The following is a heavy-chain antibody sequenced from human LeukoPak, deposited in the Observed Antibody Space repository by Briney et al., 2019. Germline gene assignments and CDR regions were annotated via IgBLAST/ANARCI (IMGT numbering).Heavy chain of an antibody. J-gene: IGHJ4*02. D-gene: IGHD6-19*01. Sequence: GGSLRLSCAASGFTISSYWMSWVRQAPGKGLEWVANIKQDVSEKYYVDSVKGRFTISRDKAKNSLYMQMNSLRAEGTAVYYCARDRQWQNYWGQGTLVTVSS. CDR1: GFTISSYW. CDR3: ARDRQWQNY. CDR2: IKQDVSEK. V-gene: IGHV3-7*01.